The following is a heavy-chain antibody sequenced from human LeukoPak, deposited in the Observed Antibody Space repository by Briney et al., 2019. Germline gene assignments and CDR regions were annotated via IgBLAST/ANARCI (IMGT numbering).Heavy chain of an antibody. V-gene: IGHV4-34*01. Sequence: TSETLSLTCAVYGGSYSGYYWSWIRQPPGKGLEWVGEINHSGSTNYNPSLKSRVTVSVDTSKNQFSLKLSSVTAADTAVYYCARGQPSIRYYGYVWGSYRYTVHFDYWGQGTLVTVSS. CDR1: GGSYSGYY. CDR3: ARGQPSIRYYGYVWGSYRYTVHFDY. D-gene: IGHD3-16*02. J-gene: IGHJ4*02. CDR2: INHSGST.